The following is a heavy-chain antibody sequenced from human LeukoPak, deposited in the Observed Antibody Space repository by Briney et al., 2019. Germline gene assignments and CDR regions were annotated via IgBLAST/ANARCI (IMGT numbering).Heavy chain of an antibody. CDR1: GGSISSGGYY. J-gene: IGHJ4*02. CDR3: ARVPIPYYDSSGYLIDY. Sequence: SETLSLTCTVSGGSISSGGYYWSWTRQHPGKGLEWIGYIYYSGSTYYNPSLKSRVTISVDTSKNQFSLKLSSVTAADTAVYYCARVPIPYYDSSGYLIDYWGQGTLVTVSS. D-gene: IGHD3-22*01. CDR2: IYYSGST. V-gene: IGHV4-31*03.